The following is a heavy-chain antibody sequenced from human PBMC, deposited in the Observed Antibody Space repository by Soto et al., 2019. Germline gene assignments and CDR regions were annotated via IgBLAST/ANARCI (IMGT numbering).Heavy chain of an antibody. CDR1: GFPFSSYA. Sequence: GGSLRLSCAASGFPFSSYAMSWVRQAPGKGLEWVSAISGSGGSTYYADSVKGRFTISRDNSKNTLYLQMNSLRAEDTAVYYCAKLAYYGDYVAWYFDLWGRGTLVTVSS. J-gene: IGHJ2*01. V-gene: IGHV3-23*01. CDR3: AKLAYYGDYVAWYFDL. D-gene: IGHD4-17*01. CDR2: ISGSGGST.